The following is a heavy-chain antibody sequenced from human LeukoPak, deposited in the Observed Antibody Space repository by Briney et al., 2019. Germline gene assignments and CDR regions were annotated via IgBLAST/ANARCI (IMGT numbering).Heavy chain of an antibody. CDR1: GYTFTSYY. V-gene: IGHV1-46*01. Sequence: ASVKVSCKASGYTFTSYYIYWVRQAPGQGLEWMGVINPSGGSTNYAQKFQGRVTMTRDMSTSTVYMELSRLRSEDTAVYYCAREATGDYYYYMDVWGKGTTVTVSS. CDR2: INPSGGST. J-gene: IGHJ6*03. CDR3: AREATGDYYYYMDV.